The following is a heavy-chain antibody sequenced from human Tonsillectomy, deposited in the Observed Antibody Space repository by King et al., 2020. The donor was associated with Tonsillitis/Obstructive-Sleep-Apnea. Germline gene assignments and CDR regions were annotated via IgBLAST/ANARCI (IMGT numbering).Heavy chain of an antibody. CDR2: ISWDDDN. CDR3: AHRPSAKYFDY. CDR1: GVSISTNGVG. J-gene: IGHJ4*02. Sequence: VTLKEFGPTLVKPTQTLTLTCTFSGVSISTNGVGVGWCWQPPGKALEWLAPISWDDDNRYSPSLKSRLTITKATSKNQWVLTMTNMDPVDTATYYCAHRPSAKYFDYWGQGTLVTVSS. V-gene: IGHV2-5*02.